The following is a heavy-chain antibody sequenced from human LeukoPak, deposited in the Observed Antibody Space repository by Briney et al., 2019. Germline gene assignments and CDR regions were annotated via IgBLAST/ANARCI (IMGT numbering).Heavy chain of an antibody. V-gene: IGHV4-39*07. CDR2: IYYSGST. Sequence: TSETLSLTCSVSGGSISSSSYYWGWIRQPPGKGLEWIGSIYYSGSTYYNPSLKSRVTISIDTSKNQFSLKLSSVTAADTAVYYCARGITMIGEVGDYWGQGTLVTVSS. J-gene: IGHJ4*02. CDR3: ARGITMIGEVGDY. D-gene: IGHD3-22*01. CDR1: GGSISSSSYY.